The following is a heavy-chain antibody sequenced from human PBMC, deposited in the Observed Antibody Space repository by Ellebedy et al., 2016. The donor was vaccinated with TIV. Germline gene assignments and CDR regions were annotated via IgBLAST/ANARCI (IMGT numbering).Heavy chain of an antibody. V-gene: IGHV3-21*04. D-gene: IGHD5-18*01. Sequence: GESLKISCAASGFTFSSYTINWVRQAPGKGLEWVSSISGSSSYIYYADSVKGRFTISRDNAKNSVYLQMNSLRAGDTAVYYCAREGDTAMVHGLDVWGQGTAVTVSS. CDR2: ISGSSSYI. J-gene: IGHJ6*02. CDR3: AREGDTAMVHGLDV. CDR1: GFTFSSYT.